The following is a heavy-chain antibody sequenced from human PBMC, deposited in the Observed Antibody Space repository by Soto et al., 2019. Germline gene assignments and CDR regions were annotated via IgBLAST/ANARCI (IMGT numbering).Heavy chain of an antibody. Sequence: QVQLVQSGAEVKKPGASVKVSCKASGYSFTDYHIHWVRQAPGQGLEWLGRINPKSGGTSTAQKFRGWVTMTTDTSISTASMDLTRLTSDDTAIYYCARGDSTDCSNGVCSFFYNHDMDVWGQGTTVTVSS. CDR2: INPKSGGT. CDR3: ARGDSTDCSNGVCSFFYNHDMDV. V-gene: IGHV1-2*04. J-gene: IGHJ6*02. CDR1: GYSFTDYH. D-gene: IGHD2-8*01.